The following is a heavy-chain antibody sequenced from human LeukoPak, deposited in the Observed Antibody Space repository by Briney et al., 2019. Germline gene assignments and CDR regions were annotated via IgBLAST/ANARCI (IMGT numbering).Heavy chain of an antibody. V-gene: IGHV1-69*13. J-gene: IGHJ5*02. CDR1: GGTFSSYA. CDR2: IIPIFGTA. Sequence: SVKVSCKASGGTFSSYAISWVRQAPGQGLEWMGGIIPIFGTANYAQKFQGRVTITADESTSTAYMELSSLRSEDTAVYYCARDRAKMIVVPAAPFDPWGQGTLVTVSS. D-gene: IGHD2-2*01. CDR3: ARDRAKMIVVPAAPFDP.